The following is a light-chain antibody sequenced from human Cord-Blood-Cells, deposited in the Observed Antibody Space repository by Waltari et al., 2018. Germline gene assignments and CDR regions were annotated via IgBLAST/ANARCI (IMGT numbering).Light chain of an antibody. V-gene: IGLV2-14*03. CDR1: SSDVGGYNY. Sequence: QSALTQPASVSGSPGQSITISCTGTSSDVGGYNYVSWYQQHPGKAPKLMIYDVSNRPSEVSNRFSSSKSGHTASLTISGLQAEDEADYYCSSYTSSSTWVFGGGTKLTVL. CDR3: SSYTSSSTWV. CDR2: DVS. J-gene: IGLJ3*02.